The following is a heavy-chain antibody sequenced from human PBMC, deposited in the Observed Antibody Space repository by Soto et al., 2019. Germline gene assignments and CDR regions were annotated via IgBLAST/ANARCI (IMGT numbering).Heavy chain of an antibody. V-gene: IGHV4-39*01. J-gene: IGHJ4*02. D-gene: IGHD3-16*01. CDR1: GDSIRSINNY. CDR3: ARHKYDYFSGSFYYFDY. CDR2: IYYDGST. Sequence: TLSLTCTVSGDSIRSINNYWGWIRQPPGKGLEWIGNIYYDGSTFYNPSLKSRVAMSIDTSKNHFSLKLSSVTAADTAVYYCARHKYDYFSGSFYYFDYWGQGTLVTVSS.